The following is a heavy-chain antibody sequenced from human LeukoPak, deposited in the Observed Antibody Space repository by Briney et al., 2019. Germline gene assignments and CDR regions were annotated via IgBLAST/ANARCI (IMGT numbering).Heavy chain of an antibody. Sequence: PGKSLRLSCAASGFTFSSYGMHWVRQAPGKGLEWVAVISYDGSNKYYADSVKGRFTISRDNSKNTLYLQMNSLRAEDTAVYYCARAAVGDAFDIWGQGTMVTVSS. J-gene: IGHJ3*02. V-gene: IGHV3-30*03. CDR1: GFTFSSYG. CDR3: ARAAVGDAFDI. D-gene: IGHD2-2*01. CDR2: ISYDGSNK.